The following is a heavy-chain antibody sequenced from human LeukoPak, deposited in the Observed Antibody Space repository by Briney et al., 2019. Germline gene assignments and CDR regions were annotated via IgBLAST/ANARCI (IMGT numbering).Heavy chain of an antibody. CDR1: GVTLSSYA. Sequence: GGSLRLSCAASGVTLSSYAMSWARQAPGKGLEWVSGISSSGSGGNTYYADSVKGRFTISRDNSKNTLYLQMDSLRVEDTAVYYCAKEALLSYGDYTYAEYWGQGTLVTVSS. D-gene: IGHD4-17*01. J-gene: IGHJ4*02. CDR2: ISSSGSGGNT. V-gene: IGHV3-23*01. CDR3: AKEALLSYGDYTYAEY.